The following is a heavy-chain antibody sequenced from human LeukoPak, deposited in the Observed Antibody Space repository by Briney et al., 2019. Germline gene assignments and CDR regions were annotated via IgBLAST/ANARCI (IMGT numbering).Heavy chain of an antibody. CDR2: INHSGST. V-gene: IGHV4-34*01. Sequence: SETLSLTCAVYGGSFSGYYWSWIRQPPGKGLEWIGEINHSGSTNYNPSLKSRVTISVDTSKNQFSLKLSSVTAADTAVYYCARTHYYDYVWGSFDYWGQGTLVTVSS. J-gene: IGHJ4*02. CDR3: ARTHYYDYVWGSFDY. D-gene: IGHD3-16*01. CDR1: GGSFSGYY.